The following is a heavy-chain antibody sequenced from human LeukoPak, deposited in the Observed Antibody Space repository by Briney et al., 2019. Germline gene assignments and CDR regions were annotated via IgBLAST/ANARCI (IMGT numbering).Heavy chain of an antibody. D-gene: IGHD2-15*01. V-gene: IGHV1-2*02. Sequence: ASVKVSCKASRGTFSSYAISWVRQAPGQGLEWMGGIIPNSGGTNYAQKFQGRVTMTRDTSISNAYMELSRLRADDTAVYYCARMEVDFWVDPWGQGTLVTVSS. CDR1: RGTFSSYA. J-gene: IGHJ5*02. CDR3: ARMEVDFWVDP. CDR2: IIPNSGGT.